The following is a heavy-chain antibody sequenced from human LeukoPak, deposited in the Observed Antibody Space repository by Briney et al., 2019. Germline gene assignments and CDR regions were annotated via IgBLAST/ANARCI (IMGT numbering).Heavy chain of an antibody. CDR2: IKQDESET. Sequence: GGSLRLSCAASGFAFSNYWMNWARQAPGKGLEWVANIKQDESETNYVDSVKGRFTISRDNAKNSLYLQMNSLRAEDTALYYCGSTNSFSYWGRGTLVTVSS. V-gene: IGHV3-7*01. J-gene: IGHJ4*02. D-gene: IGHD2-15*01. CDR3: GSTNSFSY. CDR1: GFAFSNYW.